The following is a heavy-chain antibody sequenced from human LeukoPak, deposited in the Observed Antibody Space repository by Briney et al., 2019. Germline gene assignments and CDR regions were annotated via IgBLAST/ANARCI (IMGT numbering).Heavy chain of an antibody. Sequence: PGGSLRLSCEASGFAFSFFAMSWLRQAPGKGLELVSTINANSGTRSYPASVRGRFTVPRDNAKNTLYLEMNSLRAEDTAVYYCARDRSIGAAADTCWGQGTLVTVSS. CDR2: INANSGTR. J-gene: IGHJ4*02. V-gene: IGHV3-21*01. CDR3: ARDRSIGAAADTC. CDR1: GFAFSFFA. D-gene: IGHD6-13*01.